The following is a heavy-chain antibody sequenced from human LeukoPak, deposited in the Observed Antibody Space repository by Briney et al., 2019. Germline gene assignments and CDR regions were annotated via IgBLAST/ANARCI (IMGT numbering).Heavy chain of an antibody. CDR1: GFTFSSNW. Sequence: GGSLRLSCVASGFTFSSNWMSWVRQAPGKGLEWVANIKGDGSEKYYGDSVKGRFTISRDNAKNSLFLQMNSLRAEDTAVYFCARGGHWLDPWGQGTMVTVSS. V-gene: IGHV3-7*01. J-gene: IGHJ5*02. CDR2: IKGDGSEK. CDR3: ARGGHWLDP.